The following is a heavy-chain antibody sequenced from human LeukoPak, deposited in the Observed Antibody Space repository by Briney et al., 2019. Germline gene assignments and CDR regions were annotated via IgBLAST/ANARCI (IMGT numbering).Heavy chain of an antibody. CDR1: GFTLNIYG. Sequence: GGSLRLSCAASGFTLNIYGMPWVRPAPGKGLEWVAVVWSDGRNEYYADSVKGRFSISRDNSKNMLYLQMSSLRAEDSAVYYCARDRRGGHCDGPSCYYYYYGMDVWGQGTTVIVSS. D-gene: IGHD2-2*01. V-gene: IGHV3-33*01. CDR3: ARDRRGGHCDGPSCYYYYYGMDV. J-gene: IGHJ6*02. CDR2: VWSDGRNE.